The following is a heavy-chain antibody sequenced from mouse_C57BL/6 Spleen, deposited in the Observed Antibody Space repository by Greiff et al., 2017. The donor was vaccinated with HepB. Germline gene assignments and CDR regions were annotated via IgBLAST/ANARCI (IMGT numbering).Heavy chain of an antibody. CDR1: GYSFTDYN. CDR3: TRPYDGNGFAY. Sequence: VQLQQSGPELVKPGASVKISCKASGYSFTDYNMNWVKQSNGKSLEWIGVINPNYGTTSYNQKFKGKAILTADKSSSTAYMELRSLTSEDSAVYYCTRPYDGNGFAYWGQGTLVTVSA. D-gene: IGHD2-3*01. J-gene: IGHJ3*01. V-gene: IGHV1-39*01. CDR2: INPNYGTT.